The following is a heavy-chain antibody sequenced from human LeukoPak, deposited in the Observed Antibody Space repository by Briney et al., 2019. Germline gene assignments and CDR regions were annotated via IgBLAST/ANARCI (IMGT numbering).Heavy chain of an antibody. D-gene: IGHD3-22*01. Sequence: ASVKVSCKASGYTFTGYYMHWVRQAPGQGLEWMGWINPNSGGTNYAQKFQGRVTMTRDTSTSTAYMELSRLRSDDTAVYYCARGASSYYYDSSGYYPDYWGQGTLVTVSS. V-gene: IGHV1-2*02. CDR1: GYTFTGYY. CDR3: ARGASSYYYDSSGYYPDY. J-gene: IGHJ4*02. CDR2: INPNSGGT.